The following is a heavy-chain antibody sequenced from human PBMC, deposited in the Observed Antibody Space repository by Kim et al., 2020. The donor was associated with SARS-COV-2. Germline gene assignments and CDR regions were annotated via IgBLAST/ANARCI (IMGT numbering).Heavy chain of an antibody. J-gene: IGHJ6*02. CDR1: GYTFTSYA. CDR2: INTNTGNP. V-gene: IGHV7-4-1*02. D-gene: IGHD3-10*01. Sequence: ASVKVSCKASGYTFTSYAMNWVRQAPGQGLEWMGWINTNTGNPTYAQGFTGRFVFSLDTSVSTAYLQISSLKAEDTAVYYCARDSPWSLVRGVIPYYYYYGMDVWGQGTTVTVSS. CDR3: ARDSPWSLVRGVIPYYYYYGMDV.